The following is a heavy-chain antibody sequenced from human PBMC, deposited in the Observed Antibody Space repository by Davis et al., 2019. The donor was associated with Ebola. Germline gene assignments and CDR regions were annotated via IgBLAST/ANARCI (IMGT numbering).Heavy chain of an antibody. V-gene: IGHV3-53*04. CDR1: GFTVSSNY. CDR3: AREGSRNDYYYGMDV. D-gene: IGHD6-13*01. Sequence: PGGSLRLSCAASGFTVSSNYMSWVRQAPGKGLEWVSVIYSGGSTYYADSVKGRFTISRHNSKNTLYLQMNSLRAEDTAVYYCAREGSRNDYYYGMDVWGQGTTVTVSS. CDR2: IYSGGST. J-gene: IGHJ6*02.